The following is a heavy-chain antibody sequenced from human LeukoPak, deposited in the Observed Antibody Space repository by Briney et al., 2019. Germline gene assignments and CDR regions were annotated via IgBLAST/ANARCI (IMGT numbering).Heavy chain of an antibody. CDR3: ARTAYSDYSLGF. Sequence: GGSLRLSCAASGFTFKSYGMHWVRQAPGKGLEWVSRISSDGSSTSYADSVKGRFTISRDNAKNTLYLQMNSLRAEDTAVYYCARTAYSDYSLGFWGQGTLVTVSS. D-gene: IGHD5-12*01. CDR1: GFTFKSYG. CDR2: ISSDGSST. J-gene: IGHJ4*02. V-gene: IGHV3-74*01.